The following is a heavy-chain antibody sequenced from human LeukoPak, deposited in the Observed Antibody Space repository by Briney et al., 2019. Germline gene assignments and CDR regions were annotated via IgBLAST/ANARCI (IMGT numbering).Heavy chain of an antibody. J-gene: IGHJ3*02. Sequence: PSETLSLTCTVSGGSISSYYWSWIRQPPGKGLEWIGYIYYSGSTNYNPSLKSRVTISVDTSKNQFSLKLSSVTAADTAVYYCARVRRAEAGTHAFDIWGQGTMVTVSS. CDR2: IYYSGST. CDR3: ARVRRAEAGTHAFDI. D-gene: IGHD6-19*01. V-gene: IGHV4-59*01. CDR1: GGSISSYY.